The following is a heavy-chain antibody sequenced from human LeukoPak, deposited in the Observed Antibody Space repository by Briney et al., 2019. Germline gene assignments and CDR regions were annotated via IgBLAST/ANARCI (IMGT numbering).Heavy chain of an antibody. CDR3: ARGTSHYYDSSGYYFVPHWFDP. CDR2: MNPNSGNT. D-gene: IGHD3-22*01. Sequence: GASVKVSCKASGYTFTSYDINWVRQATGQGLEWMGCMNPNSGNTGYAQKFQGRVTMTRNTSISKAYMELSSLRSEDTAVYYCARGTSHYYDSSGYYFVPHWFDPWGQGTLVTVSS. CDR1: GYTFTSYD. J-gene: IGHJ5*02. V-gene: IGHV1-8*01.